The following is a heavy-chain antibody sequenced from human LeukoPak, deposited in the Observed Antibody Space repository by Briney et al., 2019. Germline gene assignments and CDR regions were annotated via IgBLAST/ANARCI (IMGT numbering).Heavy chain of an antibody. CDR1: GFTFSSFE. CDR2: IGGSGSPI. V-gene: IGHV3-48*03. Sequence: GGSLRLSCAASGFTFSSFEMNWVRQAPGKGLEWLSYIGGSGSPIHYADSVKGRFTISRDNAENSLYLQMNSLRAEDSAVYYCARDGTPHYTTGWVFFDYWGQGTLVTVSS. D-gene: IGHD6-25*01. J-gene: IGHJ4*02. CDR3: ARDGTPHYTTGWVFFDY.